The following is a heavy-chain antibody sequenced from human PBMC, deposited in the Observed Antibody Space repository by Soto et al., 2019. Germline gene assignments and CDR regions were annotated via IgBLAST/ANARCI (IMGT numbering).Heavy chain of an antibody. J-gene: IGHJ2*01. Sequence: SETLSLTCTVSGGSISSGDYYWSWIRQPPGKGLEWIGYIYYSGSTYYNPSLKSRVTISVDTSKNQFSLKLSSVTAADTAVYYCARDLFWYSSHPYSGVRYFDPWGRGTLVTVSS. CDR1: GGSISSGDYY. D-gene: IGHD6-13*01. CDR3: ARDLFWYSSHPYSGVRYFDP. CDR2: IYYSGST. V-gene: IGHV4-30-4*01.